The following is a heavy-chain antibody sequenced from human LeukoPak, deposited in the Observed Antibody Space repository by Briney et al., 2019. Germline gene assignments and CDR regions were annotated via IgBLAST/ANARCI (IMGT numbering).Heavy chain of an antibody. Sequence: SETLSLTCAVSGGSISSGGYSWSWIRQPPGKGLEWIGYIYHSGSTYYNPSLKSRVTISVDRSKNQFSLKLSSVTAADTALYYCARGYSYGYFDYWGQGTLVTVSS. CDR1: GGSISSGGYS. V-gene: IGHV4-30-2*01. J-gene: IGHJ4*02. D-gene: IGHD5-18*01. CDR2: IYHSGST. CDR3: ARGYSYGYFDY.